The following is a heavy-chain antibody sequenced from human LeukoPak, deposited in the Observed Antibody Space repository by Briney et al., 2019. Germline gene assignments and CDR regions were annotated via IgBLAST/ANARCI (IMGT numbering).Heavy chain of an antibody. Sequence: GGSLRLSCVASGFTFKDYAMAWVRQAPGKGLEWVSRISGDGAAAKYAAFVKGRFTISRDNSRNTLSLQINSLRAEDTAVYYCARSWFDPWGQGTLVTVSS. CDR1: GFTFKDYA. V-gene: IGHV3-23*01. J-gene: IGHJ5*02. CDR2: ISGDGAAA. CDR3: ARSWFDP.